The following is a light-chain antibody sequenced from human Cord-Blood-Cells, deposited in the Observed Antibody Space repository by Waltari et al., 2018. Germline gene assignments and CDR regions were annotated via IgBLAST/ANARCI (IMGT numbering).Light chain of an antibody. V-gene: IGKV3-11*01. Sequence: EIVLTQSHATLYLSPGERATLSCRDSQSVSSYLAWYQQKPGQAPRLLIYDASNRATGIPARFSGSGSGTDFTLTISSLEPEDFAVYYCQQRSNWLLTFGGGTKVEIK. CDR3: QQRSNWLLT. CDR2: DAS. CDR1: QSVSSY. J-gene: IGKJ4*01.